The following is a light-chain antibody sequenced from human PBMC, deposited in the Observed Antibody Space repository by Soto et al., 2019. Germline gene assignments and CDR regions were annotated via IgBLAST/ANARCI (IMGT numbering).Light chain of an antibody. CDR1: SSDVGGYNY. CDR2: DVS. J-gene: IGLJ1*01. V-gene: IGLV2-11*01. CDR3: CSYAGSPRYV. Sequence: QSALTQPRSVSGSPGRSVTISCTGTSSDVGGYNYVSWYQQHPGKAPKVMIYDVSERPSGVPDRFSGSKSDNTASLTISGLQAEDEADYYCCSYAGSPRYVLGTGTKLTVL.